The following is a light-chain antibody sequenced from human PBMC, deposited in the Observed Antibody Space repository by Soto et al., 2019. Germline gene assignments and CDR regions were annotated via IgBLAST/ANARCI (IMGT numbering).Light chain of an antibody. CDR3: QQYNRPDVS. CDR2: DAS. CDR1: QSISSW. V-gene: IGKV1-5*01. Sequence: DIQMTQSPSTLSASVGDRVTITCRASQSISSWLAWYQQKPGKAPKLLIYDASSLESGVPSRFSGSGSGTEFTLTISSLQPDDFATYYCQQYNRPDVSFGQGTKVDIK. J-gene: IGKJ1*01.